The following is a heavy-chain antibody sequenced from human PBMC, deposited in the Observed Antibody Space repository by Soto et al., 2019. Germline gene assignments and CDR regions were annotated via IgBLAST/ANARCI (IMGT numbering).Heavy chain of an antibody. V-gene: IGHV1-3*01. D-gene: IGHD7-27*01. Sequence: QVHLVQSGAEVRKPGASVKVSCKASGYTFSSYAMHWVRQAPGQRLEWMGWINGGYGNTKSSQKFQDRVTISPDTSASTAYMELTSLRSEDTAVYYCARDTGDGTFDFWGQGTLVTVSS. CDR3: ARDTGDGTFDF. CDR1: GYTFSSYA. CDR2: INGGYGNT. J-gene: IGHJ4*02.